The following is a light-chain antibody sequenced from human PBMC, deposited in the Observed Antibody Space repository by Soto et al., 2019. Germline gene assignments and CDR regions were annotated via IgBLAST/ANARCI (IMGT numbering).Light chain of an antibody. CDR2: KAS. Sequence: IHITQSPSTPSHSIGERVTNTYQASQSISSWLAWYQQKPGKAPKVLIYKASSLESGVPSRFSGSGSGTEFTLTISRLQPDDFATYYCQQYNSYPWTFGQGTKVDIK. CDR1: QSISSW. CDR3: QQYNSYPWT. J-gene: IGKJ1*01. V-gene: IGKV1-5*03.